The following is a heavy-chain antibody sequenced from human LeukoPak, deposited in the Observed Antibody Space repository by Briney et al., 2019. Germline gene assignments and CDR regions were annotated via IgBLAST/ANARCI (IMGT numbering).Heavy chain of an antibody. D-gene: IGHD3-22*01. V-gene: IGHV1-2*02. CDR1: GYTYTGYY. Sequence: ASVKVSCQASGYTYTGYYMHGVRQAPGQWLEWMGWINTNSGATNYAQKFQGSVTMTRDTSISTAYMEQSRLRSDDTAVYYCARDRGYYDSSGYLAYWGQGTLVTVSS. J-gene: IGHJ4*02. CDR3: ARDRGYYDSSGYLAY. CDR2: INTNSGAT.